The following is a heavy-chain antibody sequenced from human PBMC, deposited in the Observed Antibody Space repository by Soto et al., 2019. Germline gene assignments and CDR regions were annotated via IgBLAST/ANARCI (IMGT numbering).Heavy chain of an antibody. CDR3: ATDSAEREPLRLSEYYYYYYMDV. Sequence: EVQLVESGGGLVQPGGSLRLSCAASGFTFSSYWMSWVRQAPGKGLEWVANIKQDGSEKYYVDSVKGRFTISRDNAKNSLYLQMNSLRAEDTAVYYCATDSAEREPLRLSEYYYYYYMDVWGTGSTVTDSS. CDR1: GFTFSSYW. J-gene: IGHJ6*03. D-gene: IGHD5-12*01. CDR2: IKQDGSEK. V-gene: IGHV3-7*01.